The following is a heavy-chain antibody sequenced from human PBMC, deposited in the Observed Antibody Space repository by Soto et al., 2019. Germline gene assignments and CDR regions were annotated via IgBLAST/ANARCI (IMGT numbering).Heavy chain of an antibody. V-gene: IGHV3-74*01. J-gene: IGHJ6*02. CDR2: INSDGSNT. CDR3: ARVNGDYDFVYYYYGMDV. CDR1: GFTFTNYW. D-gene: IGHD4-17*01. Sequence: PGGSLRLSCVASGFTFTNYWMHWVRQAPGKGLVWVSYINSDGSNTNYADSVKGRFTISRDNAKNTLYLQMNSLRAEDTALYYCARVNGDYDFVYYYYGMDVWGQGTTVTVSS.